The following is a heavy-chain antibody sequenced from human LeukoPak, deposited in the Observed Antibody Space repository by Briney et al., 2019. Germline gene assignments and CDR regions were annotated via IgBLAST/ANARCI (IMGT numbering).Heavy chain of an antibody. CDR1: GYTFTGYY. V-gene: IGHV1-2*02. CDR2: SNPNSGGT. D-gene: IGHD6-6*01. Sequence: ASVKVSCKASGYTFTGYYMHWVRQPPGQGLEWMGWSNPNSGGTNYAQKFQGRVTMTRGTSISTAYMELSRLRSDDTAVYYCARDAGSEQLVTNWFDPWGQGTLVTVSS. CDR3: ARDAGSEQLVTNWFDP. J-gene: IGHJ5*02.